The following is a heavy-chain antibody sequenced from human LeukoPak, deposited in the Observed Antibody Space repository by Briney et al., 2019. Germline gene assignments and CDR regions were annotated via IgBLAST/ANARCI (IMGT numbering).Heavy chain of an antibody. CDR2: ISSSSSYI. CDR3: ARSYCSSTSCFLHY. Sequence: GGSLGLSCAASGFTFSSYSMNWVRQAPGKGLEWVSSISSSSSYIYYADSVKGRFTISRDNAKNSLYLQMNSLRAEDTTVYYCARSYCSSTSCFLHYWGQGTLVIVSS. V-gene: IGHV3-21*01. CDR1: GFTFSSYS. J-gene: IGHJ4*02. D-gene: IGHD2-2*01.